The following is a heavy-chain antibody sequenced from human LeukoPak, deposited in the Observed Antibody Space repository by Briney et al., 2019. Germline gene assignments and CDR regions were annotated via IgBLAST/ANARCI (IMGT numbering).Heavy chain of an antibody. CDR3: ARGGGSWPRGGWFDP. V-gene: IGHV3-21*01. CDR1: GFTFSSYS. J-gene: IGHJ5*02. D-gene: IGHD6-13*01. Sequence: PGGSLRLSCAASGFTFSSYSMNWVRQAPGKGLEWVSSISSSSSYIYYADSVKGRFTISRDNAKNSLYLQMNSLRAEDTAVYYCARGGGSWPRGGWFDPWGQGTLVTVSS. CDR2: ISSSSSYI.